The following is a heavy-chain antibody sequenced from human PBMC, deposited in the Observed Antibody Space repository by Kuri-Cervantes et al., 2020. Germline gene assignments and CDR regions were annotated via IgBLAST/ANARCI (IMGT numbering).Heavy chain of an antibody. D-gene: IGHD2/OR15-2a*01. J-gene: IGHJ3*02. Sequence: ASVKVSCKASGYTFTSYAMHWVRQAPGQRLEWMGWINAGNGNTKYSQKFQGRVTITRDTSASTAYMELSSLRSEDTAVYYCARAKIVLRRVAFDIWGQGTMVTVSS. CDR2: INAGNGNT. CDR3: ARAKIVLRRVAFDI. CDR1: GYTFTSYA. V-gene: IGHV1-3*01.